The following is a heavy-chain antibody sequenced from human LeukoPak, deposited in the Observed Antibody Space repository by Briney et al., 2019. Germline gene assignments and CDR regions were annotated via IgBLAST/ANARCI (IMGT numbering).Heavy chain of an antibody. CDR3: AKETKDYGSGPFDY. V-gene: IGHV3-33*06. Sequence: PGGSLRLSCAASGFTFSSYGMHWVRQAPGKGLEWVAVIWYDGSNKYYADSVKGRFTISRDNSKNTLYLQMNSLRAEDTAVYYCAKETKDYGSGPFDYWGQGTLVTVSS. CDR1: GFTFSSYG. J-gene: IGHJ4*02. D-gene: IGHD3-10*01. CDR2: IWYDGSNK.